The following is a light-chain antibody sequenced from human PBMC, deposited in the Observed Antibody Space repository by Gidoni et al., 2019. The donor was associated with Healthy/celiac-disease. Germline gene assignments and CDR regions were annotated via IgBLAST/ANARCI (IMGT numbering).Light chain of an antibody. CDR3: SSYTSSSTLVV. CDR2: DVS. CDR1: SSDVGGYNY. V-gene: IGLV2-14*03. Sequence: QSALTQPASVSGSPGQSITISCTGTSSDVGGYNYVPWYQQHPGKPPKLMIYDVSHRPSGVSNRFSGSTSGNTASLTISGLQAEDEADYYCSSYTSSSTLVVFGGGTKLTVL. J-gene: IGLJ2*01.